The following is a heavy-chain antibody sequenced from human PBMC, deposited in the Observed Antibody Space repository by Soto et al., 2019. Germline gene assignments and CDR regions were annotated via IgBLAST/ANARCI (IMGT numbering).Heavy chain of an antibody. J-gene: IGHJ4*02. CDR3: ARAPVGLDTISYLDY. Sequence: PSETLSLTCTVSGDSVSSVGFHWAWLRRPPGNGLEWIGYIYNGGSTYYRPSLESRMHMSLYATRNHYSLRLTYVTAADTAVYFCARAPVGLDTISYLDYWGQGKLVTVSS. CDR2: IYNGGST. D-gene: IGHD3-3*01. V-gene: IGHV4-30-4*01. CDR1: GDSVSSVGFH.